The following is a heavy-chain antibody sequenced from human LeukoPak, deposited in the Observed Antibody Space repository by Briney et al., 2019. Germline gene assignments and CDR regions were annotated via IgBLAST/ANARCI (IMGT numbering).Heavy chain of an antibody. V-gene: IGHV3-30-3*01. J-gene: IGHJ4*02. CDR2: ISYDGIVK. CDR1: RFTFNSYA. D-gene: IGHD2-21*02. Sequence: GGSLRLSCAASRFTFNSYAIHWVRQAPGKGLEWVAFISYDGIVKYYADSVKGRFTISRGNSKNTLFLQMNSLRAEDTAVYYCARVVVTAIGPYFDYWGQGTLVTVSS. CDR3: ARVVVTAIGPYFDY.